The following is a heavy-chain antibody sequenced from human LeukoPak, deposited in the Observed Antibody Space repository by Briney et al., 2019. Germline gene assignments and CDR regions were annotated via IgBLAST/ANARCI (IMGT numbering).Heavy chain of an antibody. Sequence: SQTLSLTCTVSGGSISSGNDYWSWIRQPPGKGLELIGRIYTSGCTNYNPSLKSRVTMSVDTSKNQFSLKLSSVAAADTAVYYCARELGGRFCTNGVCLGYGMDVWGQGTTVTVSS. V-gene: IGHV4-61*02. D-gene: IGHD2-8*01. CDR2: IYTSGCT. J-gene: IGHJ6*02. CDR3: ARELGGRFCTNGVCLGYGMDV. CDR1: GGSISSGNDY.